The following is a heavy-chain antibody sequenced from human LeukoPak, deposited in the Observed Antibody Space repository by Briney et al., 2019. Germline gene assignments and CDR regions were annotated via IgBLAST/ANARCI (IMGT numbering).Heavy chain of an antibody. Sequence: GGSLRLSCAASGFTFSSYGMHWVRQAPGKGLEWEAVIWYDGSNKYYADSVKGRFTISRDNSKNTLYLQMNSLRAEDTAVYYCARDEGIITIPHWYYGMDVWGQGTTVTVSS. CDR3: ARDEGIITIPHWYYGMDV. V-gene: IGHV3-33*01. J-gene: IGHJ6*02. CDR1: GFTFSSYG. D-gene: IGHD3-3*01. CDR2: IWYDGSNK.